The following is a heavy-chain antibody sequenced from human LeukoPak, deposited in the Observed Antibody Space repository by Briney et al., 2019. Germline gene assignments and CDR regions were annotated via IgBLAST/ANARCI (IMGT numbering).Heavy chain of an antibody. CDR3: ARGCVRWLVRGGYFDY. V-gene: IGHV4-34*01. CDR2: INHSGST. D-gene: IGHD6-19*01. CDR1: GGSISSYY. J-gene: IGHJ4*02. Sequence: SSETLSLTCTVSGGSISSYYWSWIRQPPGKGLEWIGEINHSGSTNYNPSLKSRVTISVDTSKNQFSLKLSSVTAADTAVYYCARGCVRWLVRGGYFDYWGQGTLVTVSS.